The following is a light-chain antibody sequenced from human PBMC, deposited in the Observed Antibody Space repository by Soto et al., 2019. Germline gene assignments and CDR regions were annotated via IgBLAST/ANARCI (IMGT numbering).Light chain of an antibody. J-gene: IGKJ4*01. CDR1: QSVSNNY. Sequence: EIVLTQSPGTLSLSPGERATLSCRASQSVSNNYLAWYQQTPGQAPRLLIYDASTRATGIPARFSGSGSGTDFTLTISSLEPEDFAVYYCQQRIDWPLTFGGGTKV. V-gene: IGKV3-11*01. CDR3: QQRIDWPLT. CDR2: DAS.